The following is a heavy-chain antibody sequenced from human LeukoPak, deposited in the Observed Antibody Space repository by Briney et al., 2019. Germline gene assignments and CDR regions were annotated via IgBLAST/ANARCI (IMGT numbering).Heavy chain of an antibody. J-gene: IGHJ4*02. CDR1: GGSISSGGYS. Sequence: SETLSLTCAVSGGSISSGGYSWSWIRQPPGKGLEWIGYIYHSGSTYYNPSLKSRVTISVDRSKNQFSLKLSSVTAADTAVYYCARAPGRRAVAADFDYWGQGTLVTVSS. V-gene: IGHV4-30-2*01. CDR3: ARAPGRRAVAADFDY. CDR2: IYHSGST. D-gene: IGHD6-19*01.